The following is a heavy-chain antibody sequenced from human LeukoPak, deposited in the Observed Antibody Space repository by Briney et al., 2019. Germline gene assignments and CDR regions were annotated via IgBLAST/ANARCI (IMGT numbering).Heavy chain of an antibody. V-gene: IGHV4-30-4*08. D-gene: IGHD2-21*01. CDR2: IYYSGST. CDR1: GGSISSGDYY. CDR3: ARGSPSYCGGDCYYVWFDY. Sequence: PSETLSLTCTVSGGSISSGDYYWSWLRPPPGKGLEWIGYIYYSGSTYYSPSLKSRVTISVDTSKNQFSLKLSSVPAADTAVYYCARGSPSYCGGDCYYVWFDYWGQGTLVTVSS. J-gene: IGHJ4*02.